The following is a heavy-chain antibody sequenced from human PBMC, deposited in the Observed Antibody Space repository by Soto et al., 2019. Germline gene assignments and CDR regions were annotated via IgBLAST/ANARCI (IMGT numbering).Heavy chain of an antibody. Sequence: EVQLLESGGGLVQPGASLRLSCAASGFTFGSYAMSWVRQAPGKGLEWVSAISGSGGSTYYAESVKGRFTISRENSKNTLYLQMSSLRGEDTAVYYCAKDGKGYRWNDSFDYWGQGTLVTVSS. V-gene: IGHV3-23*01. J-gene: IGHJ4*02. D-gene: IGHD1-1*01. CDR2: ISGSGGST. CDR1: GFTFGSYA. CDR3: AKDGKGYRWNDSFDY.